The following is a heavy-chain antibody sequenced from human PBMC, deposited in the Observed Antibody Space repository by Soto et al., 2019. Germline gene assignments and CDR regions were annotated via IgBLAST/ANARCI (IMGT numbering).Heavy chain of an antibody. Sequence: SETLSLTCAFYCGSFSGYYWSWIRQPPGKGLEWIGEINHSGSTNYSPSLKSRVTISVDTSKNQFSLKLSSVTAADTAVYYCARGATASRNFQHWGQGTLVTVSS. CDR3: ARGATASRNFQH. D-gene: IGHD1-26*01. CDR2: INHSGST. J-gene: IGHJ1*01. V-gene: IGHV4-34*01. CDR1: CGSFSGYY.